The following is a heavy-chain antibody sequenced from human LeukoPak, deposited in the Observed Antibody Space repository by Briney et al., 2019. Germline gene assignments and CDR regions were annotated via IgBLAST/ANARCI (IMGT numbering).Heavy chain of an antibody. CDR1: GFTFSSYS. V-gene: IGHV3-21*01. CDR2: ISSSSSYI. J-gene: IGHJ4*02. Sequence: GGSLRLSCAASGFTFSSYSMNWVRQAPGKGLEWVSSISSSSSYIYYADSVKGRFTISRDNAKNSLYLQMNSLRAEDTAVYYCARGRSVDTAKWLRGNYFDYWGQGTLVTVSS. CDR3: ARGRSVDTAKWLRGNYFDY. D-gene: IGHD5-18*01.